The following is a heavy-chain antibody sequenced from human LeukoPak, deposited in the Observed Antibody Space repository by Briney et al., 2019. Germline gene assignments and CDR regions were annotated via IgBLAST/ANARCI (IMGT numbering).Heavy chain of an antibody. D-gene: IGHD4-17*01. Sequence: SVKVSCKASGGTLSSYAISWVRQAPGQGLEWMGGIIPIFGTANYAQKFQGRVTITADESTSTAYMELSSLRSEDTAVYYCARDLGDYGENYYYGMDVWGQGTTVTVSS. CDR2: IIPIFGTA. CDR1: GGTLSSYA. V-gene: IGHV1-69*01. J-gene: IGHJ6*02. CDR3: ARDLGDYGENYYYGMDV.